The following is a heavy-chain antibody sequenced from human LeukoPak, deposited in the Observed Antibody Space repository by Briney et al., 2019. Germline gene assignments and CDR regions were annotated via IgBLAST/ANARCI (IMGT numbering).Heavy chain of an antibody. CDR1: SYSIASDHY. J-gene: IGHJ4*02. V-gene: IGHV4-59*11. Sequence: SETLSLTCSVSSYSIASDHYWGWIRQPPGKGLEWIGYTHHSGNTNSNPSLKSRVTISLDTSKNQFSLKLSSVTAADTAVYYCARAREFSSSSGRAYYFDYWGQGTLVTVSS. CDR2: THHSGNT. D-gene: IGHD6-6*01. CDR3: ARAREFSSSSGRAYYFDY.